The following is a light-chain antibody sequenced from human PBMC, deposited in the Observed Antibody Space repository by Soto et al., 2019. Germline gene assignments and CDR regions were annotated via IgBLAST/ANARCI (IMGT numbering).Light chain of an antibody. V-gene: IGKV3-20*01. CDR3: QQYGSSPIT. Sequence: EIVLSQSPGTLSLSPGETASLSCRASQNVRGSYLAWYQQKPGQAPRLLISAASRRATGVPDRFSGSGSGTDFTLTISRLEPEDFAVYYCQQYGSSPITFGPGTKVDIK. J-gene: IGKJ3*01. CDR2: AAS. CDR1: QNVRGSY.